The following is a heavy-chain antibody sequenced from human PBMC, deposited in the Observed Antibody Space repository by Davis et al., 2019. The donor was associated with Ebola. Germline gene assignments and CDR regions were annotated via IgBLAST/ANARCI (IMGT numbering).Heavy chain of an antibody. CDR3: ARLSYCSSTSCYSPYFDY. Sequence: GESLKISCKGSGYSFTSYWISWVRQMPGKGLEWMGRIDPSDSYTNYSPSFQGHVTISADKSISTAYLQWSSLKASDTAMYYCARLSYCSSTSCYSPYFDYWGQGTLVTVSS. V-gene: IGHV5-10-1*01. D-gene: IGHD2-2*02. CDR2: IDPSDSYT. J-gene: IGHJ4*02. CDR1: GYSFTSYW.